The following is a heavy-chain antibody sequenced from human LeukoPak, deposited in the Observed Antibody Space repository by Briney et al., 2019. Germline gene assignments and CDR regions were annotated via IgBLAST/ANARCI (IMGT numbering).Heavy chain of an antibody. V-gene: IGHV4-31*03. Sequence: SETLSLTCTVSGGSISSGGYYWSWIPQHPGKGLEWIGYIYYSGSTYYNPSLKSRVTISVDTSKNQFSLKLSSVTAADTAVYYCARAHNWNYYPWGQGTLVTVSS. J-gene: IGHJ5*02. CDR1: GGSISSGGYY. CDR2: IYYSGST. CDR3: ARAHNWNYYP. D-gene: IGHD1-7*01.